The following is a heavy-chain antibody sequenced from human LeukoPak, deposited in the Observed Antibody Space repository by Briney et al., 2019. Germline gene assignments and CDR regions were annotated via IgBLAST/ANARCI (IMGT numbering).Heavy chain of an antibody. Sequence: GGSLRLSCAASGFTFSSYEMNWVRQAPGKGLEWVSYISSSGSTIYYADSVKGRFTISGDNAKNSLYLQMNSLRAEGTAVYYCARDGVGSRSWTPNWFDPWGQGTLVTVSS. D-gene: IGHD6-13*01. CDR2: ISSSGSTI. CDR3: ARDGVGSRSWTPNWFDP. J-gene: IGHJ5*02. CDR1: GFTFSSYE. V-gene: IGHV3-48*03.